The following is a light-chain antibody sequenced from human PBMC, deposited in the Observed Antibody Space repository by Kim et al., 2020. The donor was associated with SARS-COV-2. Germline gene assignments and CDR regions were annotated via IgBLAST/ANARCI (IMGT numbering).Light chain of an antibody. CDR3: QQYYAIPWT. V-gene: IGKV4-1*01. J-gene: IGKJ1*01. Sequence: DIVMTQAPDSLAVSLGERATINCKSSQTVVHSAINKYSLAWYRHKPGLPPELLIYWASTRESGVPDRFSGSGSGTDFTLTISSLQAEDVAFYCCQQYYAIPWTFGQGPTVDIK. CDR2: WAS. CDR1: QTVVHSAINKYS.